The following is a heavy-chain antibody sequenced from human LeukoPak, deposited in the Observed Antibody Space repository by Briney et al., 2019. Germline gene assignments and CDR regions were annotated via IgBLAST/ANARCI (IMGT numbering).Heavy chain of an antibody. CDR2: IYTSGTT. D-gene: IGHD6-19*01. Sequence: SETLSLTCTVSGGSISSGSYYWSWIRQPAGKGLEWIGRIYTSGTTKYNPSLKSRVTISVDTSKNQFSLKLSSVTAADTAVYYCARGAGTGYYYYMDVWGKGTTVTISS. J-gene: IGHJ6*03. CDR1: GGSISSGSYY. CDR3: ARGAGTGYYYYMDV. V-gene: IGHV4-61*02.